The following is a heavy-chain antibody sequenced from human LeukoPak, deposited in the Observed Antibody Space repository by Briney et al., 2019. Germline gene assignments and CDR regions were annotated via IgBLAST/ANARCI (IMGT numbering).Heavy chain of an antibody. D-gene: IGHD4-17*01. CDR1: GFTVSSNY. CDR3: AASRDYGDLEY. V-gene: IGHV3-53*01. CDR2: IYSGGST. Sequence: GGSLRLSCAASGFTVSSNYMSWVRQAPGKGLEWVSVIYSGGSTYYADSAKGRFTISRDNSKNTLYLQMNSLRAEDTAVYYCAASRDYGDLEYWGQGTLVTVSS. J-gene: IGHJ4*02.